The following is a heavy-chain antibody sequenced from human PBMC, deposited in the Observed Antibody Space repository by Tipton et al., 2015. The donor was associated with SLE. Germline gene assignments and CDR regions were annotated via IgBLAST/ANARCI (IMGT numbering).Heavy chain of an antibody. J-gene: IGHJ6*03. V-gene: IGHV3-33*06. CDR2: IWNDGSNT. CDR1: GFTFSGSA. CDR3: AKVSEYSGYDPSYYSYMDV. Sequence: SLRLSCAASGFTFSGSAMHWVRQAPGKGPEWLALIWNDGSNTYYADSVKGRFTISRDNPKRTLYLQMNNLRAEDTAIYYCAKVSEYSGYDPSYYSYMDVWGKGTTVAVSS. D-gene: IGHD5-12*01.